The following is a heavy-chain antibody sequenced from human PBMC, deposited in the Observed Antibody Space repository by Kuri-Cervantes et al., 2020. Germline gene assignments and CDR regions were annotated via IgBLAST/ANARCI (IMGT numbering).Heavy chain of an antibody. CDR3: ARAYCSGGSCYGAQIDY. J-gene: IGHJ4*02. V-gene: IGHV4-59*12. Sequence: SETLSLTCTVSGGSISSYYWSWIRQPPGKGLEWIGYIYYSGSTNYNPSLKSRVTISVDTSKNQFSLKLSSVTAADTAVYYCARAYCSGGSCYGAQIDYWGQGTLVTVSS. CDR1: GGSISSYY. D-gene: IGHD2-15*01. CDR2: IYYSGST.